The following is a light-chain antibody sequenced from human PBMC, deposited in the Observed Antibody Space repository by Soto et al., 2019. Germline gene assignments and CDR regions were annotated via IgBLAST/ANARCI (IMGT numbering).Light chain of an antibody. CDR3: VQALQTSMYT. CDR2: LGF. J-gene: IGKJ2*01. CDR1: QSLLHSNGYNY. V-gene: IGKV2-28*01. Sequence: EIVMTQSPLSLPVTPGESASISCRSSQSLLHSNGYNYLNWYLQKPGQSPQLLIYLGFNRASGVPDKFSGSGSGTDFTLKISIVEDDDVGVYYCVQALQTSMYTFGKGTKLEIK.